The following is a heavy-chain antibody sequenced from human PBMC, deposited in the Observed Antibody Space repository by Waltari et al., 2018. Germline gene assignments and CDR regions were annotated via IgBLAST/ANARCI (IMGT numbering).Heavy chain of an antibody. Sequence: QVNLAQSGAEVKKPGASVKVSCKASGITFTGHYMHWVRQAPGQGLEWMGRINPNSGETKYAPKFQGRFAVTRDTSISTIYMEIINLTSDDTAVYYCARVWFHSGLDYWGQGTLVTVSS. V-gene: IGHV1-2*06. J-gene: IGHJ4*02. CDR1: GITFTGHY. D-gene: IGHD5-12*01. CDR2: INPNSGET. CDR3: ARVWFHSGLDY.